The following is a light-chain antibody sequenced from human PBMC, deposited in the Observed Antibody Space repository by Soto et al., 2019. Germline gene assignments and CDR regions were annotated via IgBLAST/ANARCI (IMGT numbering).Light chain of an antibody. CDR3: QHYNDWPPTWT. V-gene: IGKV3-15*01. CDR1: QSISSK. Sequence: EIVMTQSPATLSVSPGERATLSCRASQSISSKLAWYQQKPGQAPRVLIHGASTRVTGIPARFSGSGSGTEFTLTISSLQSEDFAVYYCQHYNDWPPTWTFGQGTRVEI. CDR2: GAS. J-gene: IGKJ1*01.